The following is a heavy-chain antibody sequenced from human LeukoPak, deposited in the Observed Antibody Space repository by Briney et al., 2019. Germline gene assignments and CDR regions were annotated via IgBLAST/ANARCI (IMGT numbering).Heavy chain of an antibody. Sequence: PSETLPLTCTVSGGSISSGGYYWSWIRQHPGKGLEWIGYIYYSGSTYYNPSLKSRVTISVDTSKNQFSLKLSSVTAADTAVYYCARQNDFMVVPVDWGQGTLVTVSS. J-gene: IGHJ4*02. CDR2: IYYSGST. V-gene: IGHV4-31*03. CDR1: GGSISSGGYY. CDR3: ARQNDFMVVPVD. D-gene: IGHD3-3*01.